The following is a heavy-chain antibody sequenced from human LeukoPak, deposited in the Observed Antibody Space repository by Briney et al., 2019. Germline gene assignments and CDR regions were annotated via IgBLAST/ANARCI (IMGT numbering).Heavy chain of an antibody. CDR2: IYHSGST. Sequence: SETLSLTCTVSGYSISSGYYWGWIRQPPGKGLGWMGSIYHSGSTNYNPSLKSRVTISVDTSKNQFSLKLSSVTAADTAVYYCARGSILYDYVWGSYRPPDYWGQGTLVTVSS. CDR1: GYSISSGYY. V-gene: IGHV4-38-2*02. CDR3: ARGSILYDYVWGSYRPPDY. D-gene: IGHD3-16*02. J-gene: IGHJ4*02.